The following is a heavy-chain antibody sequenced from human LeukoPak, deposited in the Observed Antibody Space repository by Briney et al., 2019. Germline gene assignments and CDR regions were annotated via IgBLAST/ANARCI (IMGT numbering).Heavy chain of an antibody. CDR1: GFTFDDYA. CDR3: AKDRGSYLDY. Sequence: PGGSLRLSCAASGFTFDDYAMHWVRQAPGKGLEWVSSISWNSGSIGYADSVKGRFTISRDNSKNTLYLQMNSLRAEDTAVYYCAKDRGSYLDYWGQGTLVTVSS. D-gene: IGHD1-26*01. V-gene: IGHV3-9*01. J-gene: IGHJ4*02. CDR2: ISWNSGSI.